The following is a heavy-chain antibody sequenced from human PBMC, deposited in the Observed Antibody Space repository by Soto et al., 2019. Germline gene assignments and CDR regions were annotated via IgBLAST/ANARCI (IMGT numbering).Heavy chain of an antibody. J-gene: IGHJ5*02. Sequence: QVQLQESGPGLVKASQTLSLTCTVSGGSISSGGYYWSWIRQHPGKGLEWIGYIYNSGSTYYNPSLKRRVTISADTSKNQVSLKLSSVTAATTSVYYCARDPAPGGQGTVVTVSS. CDR3: ARDPAP. V-gene: IGHV4-31*03. CDR1: GGSISSGGYY. CDR2: IYNSGST.